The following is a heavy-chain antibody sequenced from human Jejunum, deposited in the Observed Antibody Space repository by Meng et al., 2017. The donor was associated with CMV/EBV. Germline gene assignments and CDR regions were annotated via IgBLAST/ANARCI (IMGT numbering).Heavy chain of an antibody. V-gene: IGHV3-21*01. CDR3: ARDIDH. Sequence: VVGVLWPWGSLRLSCIGCGFTFCSYNMICVRPAPGKGLEWFSSISISRRYINYADSVKGRFTISRDNAKNPLYLQMNSLRVEDTAIYYCARDIDHWGQGTLVTVSS. J-gene: IGHJ5*02. CDR2: ISISRRYI. CDR1: GFTFCSYN.